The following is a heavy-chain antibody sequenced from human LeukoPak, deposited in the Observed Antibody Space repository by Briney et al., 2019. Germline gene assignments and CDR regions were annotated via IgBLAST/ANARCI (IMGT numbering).Heavy chain of an antibody. D-gene: IGHD7-27*01. J-gene: IGHJ6*03. CDR3: ARGRNWVYYYYYYMDV. V-gene: IGHV4-34*01. CDR1: GGSFSGYY. CDR2: INHSGST. Sequence: PSETLSLTCAVYGGSFSGYYWSWIRQPPGKGLEWIGEINHSGSTNYNPSLKSRVTISVDTSKNQFSLKLSSVTAADTAVYYCARGRNWVYYYYYYMDVWGKGTTVTVSS.